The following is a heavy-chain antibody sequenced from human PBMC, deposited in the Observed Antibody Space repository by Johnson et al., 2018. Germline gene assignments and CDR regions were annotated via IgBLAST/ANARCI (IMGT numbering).Heavy chain of an antibody. J-gene: IGHJ6*03. Sequence: VQLVQSGGGLVPPGRSLRLSCSASGFTFGDYAMSWFRQAPGKGLEWVGFIRSKTFGGTTEYAASGKVRFTISKDDSKNLASLPMNSLKTEVTTVYYCARDQTLTQTLLYYYCYMDVWGKGTAVTVSS. V-gene: IGHV3-49*03. CDR3: ARDQTLTQTLLYYYCYMDV. D-gene: IGHD4-17*01. CDR1: GFTFGDYA. CDR2: IRSKTFGGTT.